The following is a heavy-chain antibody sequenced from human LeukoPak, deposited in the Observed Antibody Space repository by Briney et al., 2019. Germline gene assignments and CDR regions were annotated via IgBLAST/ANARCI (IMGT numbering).Heavy chain of an antibody. CDR1: GGTFSSYA. J-gene: IGHJ6*03. Sequence: GASVKVSCKASGGTFSSYAISWVRQATGQGLEWMGGIIPILGTANYAQKFQGRVTITADESTSTAYMELSSLRSEDTAVYYCARGRVRGQQLAYYYYYYMDVWGKGTTVTISS. D-gene: IGHD6-13*01. CDR3: ARGRVRGQQLAYYYYYYMDV. CDR2: IIPILGTA. V-gene: IGHV1-69*13.